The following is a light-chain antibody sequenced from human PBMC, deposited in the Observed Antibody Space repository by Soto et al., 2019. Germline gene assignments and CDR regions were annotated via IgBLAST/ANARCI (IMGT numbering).Light chain of an antibody. Sequence: IQMTQSPSSVSASVGDRVTITCRASQSVRSWLAWYQQKPGKAPKLLIYAASSLQSGVPSRFSGSGSETDFTLTISSLQPEDFATYSCQQSYSTTWTFGQGTKVDIK. CDR3: QQSYSTTWT. V-gene: IGKV1-12*01. CDR1: QSVRSW. J-gene: IGKJ1*01. CDR2: AAS.